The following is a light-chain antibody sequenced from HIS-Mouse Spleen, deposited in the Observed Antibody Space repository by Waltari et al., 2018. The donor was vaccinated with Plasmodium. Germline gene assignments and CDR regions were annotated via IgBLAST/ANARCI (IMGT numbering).Light chain of an antibody. Sequence: EIVMTQSPATLSVSPGERATLSCRASQSVSSNLAWYQQKPGQAPRLLIYGASTRATGSPAWCSGSGSGTEFTLTISSPQSEDFAVYYWQQYNNWSFTFGPGTKVDIK. CDR3: QQYNNWSFT. CDR1: QSVSSN. J-gene: IGKJ3*01. V-gene: IGKV3-15*01. CDR2: GAS.